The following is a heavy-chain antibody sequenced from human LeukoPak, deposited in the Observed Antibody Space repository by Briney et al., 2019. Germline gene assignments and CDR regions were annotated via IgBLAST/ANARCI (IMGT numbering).Heavy chain of an antibody. CDR1: GFTFSSYS. V-gene: IGHV3-21*01. J-gene: IGHJ4*02. CDR3: ARDMGSYYAFDY. CDR2: ISSSSSYI. Sequence: GGSLRLSCAASGFTFSSYSMNWVRQAPGKGLEWVSSISSSSSYIYYADSVKGRFTISRDNAKNSLYLQMNSLRAEDTAVYYCARDMGSYYAFDYWGQGTLATVSS. D-gene: IGHD1-26*01.